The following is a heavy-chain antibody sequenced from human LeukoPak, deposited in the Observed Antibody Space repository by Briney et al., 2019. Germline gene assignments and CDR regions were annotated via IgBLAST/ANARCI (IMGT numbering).Heavy chain of an antibody. CDR2: ISSSGSTI. D-gene: IGHD1-20*01. CDR1: GFTFSSYE. J-gene: IGHJ4*02. V-gene: IGHV3-48*03. CDR3: AKETSITGAGDF. Sequence: QTGGSLRLSCAASGFTFSSYEMNWVRQAPGKGLEWVSYISSSGSTIYYADSVKGRFISSRDNTKNSLYLQMHSLRAEDTAVYYCAKETSITGAGDFWGQGALVTVSS.